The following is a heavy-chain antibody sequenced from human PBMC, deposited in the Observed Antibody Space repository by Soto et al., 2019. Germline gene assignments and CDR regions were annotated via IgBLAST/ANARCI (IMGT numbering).Heavy chain of an antibody. D-gene: IGHD4-17*01. V-gene: IGHV1-18*01. CDR3: ARDDYGDYTPGGAFDS. CDR1: GYTFTSYG. Sequence: ASVKVSCKASGYTFTSYGISWVRQAPGQGLEWMGWISAYNGNTNYAQKLQGRVTMTTDTSTSTAYMELRSLRSDDTAVYYCARDDYGDYTPGGAFDSWGQGTMVTVSS. J-gene: IGHJ3*02. CDR2: ISAYNGNT.